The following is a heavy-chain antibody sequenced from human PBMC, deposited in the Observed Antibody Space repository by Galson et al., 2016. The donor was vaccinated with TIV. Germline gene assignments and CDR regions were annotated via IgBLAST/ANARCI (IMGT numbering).Heavy chain of an antibody. V-gene: IGHV3-20*04. Sequence: SLRLYCAASGFTFDDYDMSWVRQAPGKGLEWVSGINRNGGHTAYADSVKGRFTISRDNTKNSLYLQMNSLRAEDTAFYFCARDEMTTISGHPDNWGQGTLVTVSS. J-gene: IGHJ4*02. CDR2: INRNGGHT. CDR3: ARDEMTTISGHPDN. CDR1: GFTFDDYD. D-gene: IGHD5-24*01.